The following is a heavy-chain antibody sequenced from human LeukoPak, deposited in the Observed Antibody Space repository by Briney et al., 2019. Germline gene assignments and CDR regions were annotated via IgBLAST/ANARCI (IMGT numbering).Heavy chain of an antibody. D-gene: IGHD6-13*01. CDR1: GYSFTSYG. V-gene: IGHV1-18*01. Sequence: GASVKVSCKASGYSFTSYGISWVRQAPGQGLEWMGWTSAYNGNTNYAQKLQGRVTMTTDTSTSTAYMELRSLRSDDTAVYYCARDRGYTSSWPTTNFDYWGQGSLVTVSS. J-gene: IGHJ4*02. CDR2: TSAYNGNT. CDR3: ARDRGYTSSWPTTNFDY.